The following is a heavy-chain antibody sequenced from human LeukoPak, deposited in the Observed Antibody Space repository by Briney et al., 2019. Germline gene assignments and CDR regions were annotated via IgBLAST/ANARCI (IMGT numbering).Heavy chain of an antibody. CDR1: GFTVSSNY. CDR2: IYSGGST. J-gene: IGHJ4*02. Sequence: PGGSLRLSCAASGFTVSSNYMSWVRQAPGKGLEWVSVIYSGGSTYYADSVKGRFTISRDNSKNTLYLQMNSLRAEDTAVYYCARDSIYDSSGYYFDYWGQGTLVTVSS. CDR3: ARDSIYDSSGYYFDY. D-gene: IGHD3-22*01. V-gene: IGHV3-53*01.